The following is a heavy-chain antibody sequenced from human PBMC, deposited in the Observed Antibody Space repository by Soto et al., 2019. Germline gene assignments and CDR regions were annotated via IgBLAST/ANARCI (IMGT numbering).Heavy chain of an antibody. Sequence: QVQLVQSGAAVKKPGSSVKVSCKASGGTFSSYAISWVRQAPGQGLEWMGGIIPIFGTANYAQKFQGRVTITADESTSTAYMELSSLRSEDTAVYYCARDGDYYDSSGDYTDYWGQGTLVTVSS. J-gene: IGHJ4*02. CDR1: GGTFSSYA. V-gene: IGHV1-69*12. D-gene: IGHD3-22*01. CDR3: ARDGDYYDSSGDYTDY. CDR2: IIPIFGTA.